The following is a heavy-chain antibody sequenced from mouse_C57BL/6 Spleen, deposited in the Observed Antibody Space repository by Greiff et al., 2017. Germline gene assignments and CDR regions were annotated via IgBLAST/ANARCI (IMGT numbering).Heavy chain of an antibody. CDR1: GYSFTGYY. CDR3: ASRRYYAMDY. J-gene: IGHJ4*01. V-gene: IGHV1-42*01. Sequence: VQLKQSGPELVKPGASVKISCKASGYSFTGYYMNWVKQSPEKSLEWIGEINPSTGGTTYNQKFKAKATLTVDKSSSTAYMQLKSLTSEDSAVYYCASRRYYAMDYWGQGTSVTVSS. CDR2: INPSTGGT.